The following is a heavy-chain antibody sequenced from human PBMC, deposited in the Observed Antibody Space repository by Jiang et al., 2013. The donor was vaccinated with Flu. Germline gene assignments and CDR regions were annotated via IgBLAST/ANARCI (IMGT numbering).Heavy chain of an antibody. CDR1: GFTFDDYA. Sequence: VQLLESGGGLVQPGRSLRLSCAASGFTFDDYAMHWVRQAPGKGLEWVSGISWNSGSIGYADSVKGRFTISRDNAKNSLYLQMNSLRAEDTALYYCVRGRRYGDQTGDYFDYWGQGTLVTVSS. D-gene: IGHD4-17*01. CDR3: VRGRRYGDQTGDYFDY. J-gene: IGHJ4*02. CDR2: ISWNSGSI. V-gene: IGHV3-9*01.